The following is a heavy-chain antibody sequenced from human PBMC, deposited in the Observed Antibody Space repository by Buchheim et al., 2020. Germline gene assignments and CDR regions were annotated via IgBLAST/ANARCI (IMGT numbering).Heavy chain of an antibody. V-gene: IGHV3-11*01. Sequence: QVQLVESGGGLVKPGGSLRLSCAASGFTFSDYYMSWIRQAPGKGLEWVSYISSSGSTIYYADTVKGRFTISRDNAKNSLYLQMNSLRAEDTAVYYCARYCSSTSCYTTHYYYYGMDVWGQGTT. CDR2: ISSSGSTI. CDR1: GFTFSDYY. D-gene: IGHD2-2*02. J-gene: IGHJ6*02. CDR3: ARYCSSTSCYTTHYYYYGMDV.